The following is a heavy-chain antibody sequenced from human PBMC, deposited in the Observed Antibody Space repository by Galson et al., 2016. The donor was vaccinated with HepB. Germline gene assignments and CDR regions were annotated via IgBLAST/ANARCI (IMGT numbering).Heavy chain of an antibody. Sequence: SVKVSCKASGYTFTDYGITWVRQAPGKGLEWLGWVTVYNGNTNYALDIEDRVTMTTDTSASTAYMELGSLTSDDTATYYCARDTGAFGGPLVPDYWGQGTLVT. CDR3: ARDTGAFGGPLVPDY. CDR1: GYTFTDYG. CDR2: VTVYNGNT. V-gene: IGHV1-18*01. J-gene: IGHJ4*02. D-gene: IGHD3-16*01.